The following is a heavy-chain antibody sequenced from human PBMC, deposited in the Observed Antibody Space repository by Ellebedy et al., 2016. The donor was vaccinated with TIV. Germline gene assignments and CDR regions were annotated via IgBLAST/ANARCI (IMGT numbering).Heavy chain of an antibody. V-gene: IGHV1-18*01. CDR1: GYTFNTYA. CDR3: ARDHCAGDCYPPDY. CDR2: ISTYNGDT. D-gene: IGHD2-21*02. J-gene: IGHJ4*02. Sequence: AASVEVSCKPSGYTFNTYAITWIRQAPGQGLEWMGRISTYNGDTDYAQKFQGRVTMTTDTSTSTAYMELRSLRSDDTALYYCARDHCAGDCYPPDYWGQGSLVTVSS.